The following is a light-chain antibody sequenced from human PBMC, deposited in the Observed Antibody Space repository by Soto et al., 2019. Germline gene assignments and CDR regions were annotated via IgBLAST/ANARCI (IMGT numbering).Light chain of an antibody. Sequence: EIVLTQSPGTLSLSPGERATLSCRASQSVTGNYFAWFQQKPGQAPRVVIYDVSSRATGIPDRFSGSGSGTDFTLTISTLEPEDSAVYYCQQYGSSPYTFGQGTKLEIK. J-gene: IGKJ2*01. CDR1: QSVTGNY. CDR2: DVS. CDR3: QQYGSSPYT. V-gene: IGKV3-20*01.